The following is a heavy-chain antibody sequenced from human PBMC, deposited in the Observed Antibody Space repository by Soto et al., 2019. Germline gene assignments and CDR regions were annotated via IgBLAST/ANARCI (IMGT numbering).Heavy chain of an antibody. CDR1: GFTFSSYA. Sequence: GGSLRLSCAASGFTFSSYAMSWVRQAPGKGLEWVSAISGSGGSTYYADSVKGRFTISRDNSKNTLYLQMNSLRAEDTAVYYCAKTQYCSGGSCYGSGIDYWGQGTLVTVSS. J-gene: IGHJ4*02. V-gene: IGHV3-23*01. CDR2: ISGSGGST. CDR3: AKTQYCSGGSCYGSGIDY. D-gene: IGHD2-15*01.